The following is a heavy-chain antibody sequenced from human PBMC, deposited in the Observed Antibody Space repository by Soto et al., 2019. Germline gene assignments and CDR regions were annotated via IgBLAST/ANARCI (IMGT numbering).Heavy chain of an antibody. V-gene: IGHV4-4*02. D-gene: IGHD2-2*01. Sequence: QVHLQESGPGLVKPSGTLSLTCAVSGGPITSNNWWTWVRQPPGKDLEWIGEIFHRGSPNYNPSLMGRVTMSRTISKNQFSLMLFSVTAADTAVYYCARVMDAPMPDGFYIWGQGTLVTVSS. CDR3: ARVMDAPMPDGFYI. CDR2: IFHRGSP. J-gene: IGHJ3*02. CDR1: GGPITSNNW.